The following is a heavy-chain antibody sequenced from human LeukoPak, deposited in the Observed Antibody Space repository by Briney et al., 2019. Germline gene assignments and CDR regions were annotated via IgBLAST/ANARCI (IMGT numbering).Heavy chain of an antibody. CDR3: ARDGGIAAPSGPNFDY. CDR1: GGTFSSYA. J-gene: IGHJ4*02. CDR2: IIPIFGTA. D-gene: IGHD6-6*01. Sequence: ASVKVSCKASGGTFSSYAISWVRQAPGQGLEWMGGIIPIFGTANYAQKFQGRVTITTDESTSTAYVELSSLRSEDTAVYYCARDGGIAAPSGPNFDYWGQGTLVTVSS. V-gene: IGHV1-69*05.